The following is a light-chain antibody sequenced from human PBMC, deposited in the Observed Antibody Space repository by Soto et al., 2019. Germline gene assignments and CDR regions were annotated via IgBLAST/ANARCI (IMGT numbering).Light chain of an antibody. Sequence: QSALTQPASVSGSPGQSITISCTGTSSDVGGYNYVSWYQQHPGKAPKLIIYEVSNRPSGVSNRFSGSKSGNTASLTISGLQAEDETDYYCSSCTSTSTCLFGTGTKLTVL. CDR2: EVS. CDR3: SSCTSTSTCL. V-gene: IGLV2-14*01. CDR1: SSDVGGYNY. J-gene: IGLJ1*01.